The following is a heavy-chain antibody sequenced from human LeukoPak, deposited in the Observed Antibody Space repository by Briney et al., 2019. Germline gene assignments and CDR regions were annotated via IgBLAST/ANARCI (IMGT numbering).Heavy chain of an antibody. J-gene: IGHJ4*02. D-gene: IGHD3-10*01. Sequence: AGGSLRLSCAASGFSFSSYAMSWVRQAPGKGLEWVSAISGSGGSTYYADSVKGRFTISRDNSKSTLYLQMNSLRTEDTAVYYCAKDRLGSGKTQFDYWGQGTLVTVSS. CDR3: AKDRLGSGKTQFDY. CDR1: GFSFSSYA. CDR2: ISGSGGST. V-gene: IGHV3-23*01.